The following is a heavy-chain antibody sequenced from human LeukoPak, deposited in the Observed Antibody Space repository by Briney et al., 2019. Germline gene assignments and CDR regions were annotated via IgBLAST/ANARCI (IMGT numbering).Heavy chain of an antibody. CDR1: GFTFSSYA. J-gene: IGHJ4*02. V-gene: IGHV3-30-3*01. CDR3: AKDILNGEGIDY. CDR2: ISYDGSNK. Sequence: TGRSLRLSCAASGFTFSSYAMHWVRQAPGKGLEWVAVISYDGSNKYYADSVKGRFTISRDNSKNSLYLQMNSLRTEDTALYYCAKDILNGEGIDYWGQGTLVTVSS. D-gene: IGHD3-10*01.